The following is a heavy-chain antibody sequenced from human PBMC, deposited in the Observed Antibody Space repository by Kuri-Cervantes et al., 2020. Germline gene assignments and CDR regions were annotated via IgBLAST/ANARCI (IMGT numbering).Heavy chain of an antibody. CDR3: AKDLKQWLVLSI. D-gene: IGHD6-19*01. J-gene: IGHJ3*02. Sequence: GGSLRLSCAASKFTFNNYAMSWVRQAPGKGMEWVSGMSGRTGTDRKFYADSVRGRFTTSRDNAKNSLYLQMNSLRAEDTAVYYCAKDLKQWLVLSIWGQGTMVTVSS. CDR1: KFTFNNYA. CDR2: MSGRTGTDRK. V-gene: IGHV3-23*01.